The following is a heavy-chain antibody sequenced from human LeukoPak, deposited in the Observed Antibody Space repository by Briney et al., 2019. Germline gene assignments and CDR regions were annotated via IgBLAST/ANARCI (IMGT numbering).Heavy chain of an antibody. J-gene: IGHJ6*03. D-gene: IGHD6-19*01. Sequence: PGGSLRLSCAASGFTFSGSAMHWVRQASGKGREWVGRIRSKANSYATAYAASVKGRFTISRDDSKNTAYLQMNSLKTEDTAVYYCTRHSQWLVLGYYYYYMDVWGKGTTVTVSS. V-gene: IGHV3-73*01. CDR1: GFTFSGSA. CDR2: IRSKANSYAT. CDR3: TRHSQWLVLGYYYYYMDV.